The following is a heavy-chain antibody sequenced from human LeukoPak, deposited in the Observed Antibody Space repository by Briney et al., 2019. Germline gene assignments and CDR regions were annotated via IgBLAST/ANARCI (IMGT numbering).Heavy chain of an antibody. CDR3: ARDLQPMINEGLNN. CDR1: GFTFSDYY. J-gene: IGHJ4*02. D-gene: IGHD3-16*01. CDR2: ISNSGNTV. V-gene: IGHV3-11*01. Sequence: GGSLRLSCAASGFTFSDYYMSWIRQAPGKGLEWISYISNSGNTVYYADSVKGRFTISRDNAKNSVYVEMDSLRAEDKAVYYCARDLQPMINEGLNNWGEGTLVTVSS.